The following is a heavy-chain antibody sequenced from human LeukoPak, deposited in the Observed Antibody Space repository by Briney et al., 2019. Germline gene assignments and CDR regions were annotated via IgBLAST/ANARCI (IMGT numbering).Heavy chain of an antibody. D-gene: IGHD3-22*01. CDR1: GFTFSSYG. CDR2: ISGSGGST. V-gene: IGHV3-23*01. CDR3: AKSLGNMIVVVSFDY. Sequence: GGSLRLSCAASGFTFSSYGMSWVRQAPGKGLEWVSAISGSGGSTYYADSVKGRFTISRDNSKNTLYLQMNSLRAEDTAVYYCAKSLGNMIVVVSFDYWGQGTLVTVSS. J-gene: IGHJ4*02.